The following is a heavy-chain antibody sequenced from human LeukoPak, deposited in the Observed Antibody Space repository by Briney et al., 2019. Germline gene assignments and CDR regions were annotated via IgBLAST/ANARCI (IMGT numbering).Heavy chain of an antibody. J-gene: IGHJ6*02. CDR2: ISGSGGST. V-gene: IGHV3-23*01. CDR1: GFTFSNYA. CDR3: AKGTTMIVVVITSYYYYGMDV. Sequence: GASLRLSCAASGFTFSNYAMSWVRQAPGKGLEWVSAISGSGGSTYYADSVKGRFTISRDNSKNTLYLQMNSLRAEDTAVYYCAKGTTMIVVVITSYYYYGMDVWGQGTTVTVSS. D-gene: IGHD3-22*01.